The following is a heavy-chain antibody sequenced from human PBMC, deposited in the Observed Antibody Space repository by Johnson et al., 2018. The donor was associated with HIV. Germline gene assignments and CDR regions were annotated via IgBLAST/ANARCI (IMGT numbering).Heavy chain of an antibody. D-gene: IGHD2-15*01. CDR2: IYSGGST. Sequence: VHMVESGGALVQPGGSLRLSCAASGFTFDDFGLSWVRQAPGKGLEWVSVIYSGGSTYYADSVKGRFTISRDNSKNTLYLQMNSLRAEDTAVYYCASLSGRYCSGGSCPLGAFDIWGQGTMVTVSS. V-gene: IGHV3-66*02. CDR1: GFTFDDFG. J-gene: IGHJ3*02. CDR3: ASLSGRYCSGGSCPLGAFDI.